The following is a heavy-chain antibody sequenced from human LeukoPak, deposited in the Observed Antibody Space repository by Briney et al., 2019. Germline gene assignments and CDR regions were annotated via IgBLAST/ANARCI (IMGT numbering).Heavy chain of an antibody. CDR3: AKDTPGYSSGWYDAFDI. D-gene: IGHD6-19*01. Sequence: PGGSLRLSCAASGFTFSSYAMSWVRKAPGKGLEWVSAISGSGGSTYYADSVKGRFTISRDNSKNTLYLQMNSLRAEDTAVYYCAKDTPGYSSGWYDAFDIWGQGTMVTVSS. CDR1: GFTFSSYA. J-gene: IGHJ3*02. CDR2: ISGSGGST. V-gene: IGHV3-23*01.